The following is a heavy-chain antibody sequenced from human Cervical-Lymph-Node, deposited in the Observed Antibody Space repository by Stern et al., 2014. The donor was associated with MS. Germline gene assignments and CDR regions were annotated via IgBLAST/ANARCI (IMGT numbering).Heavy chain of an antibody. V-gene: IGHV3-48*01. Sequence: VQLMQSGGGLVQPGGSLRLSCVASGSTFSTYTINWVRQAPGKGLEWISHISSDSNTIFYAESVEGRFTISRDNAKNSLYLQMNSLRAEDTAVYYCASHSRGWTYFDYWGQGALVTVSS. CDR1: GSTFSTYT. J-gene: IGHJ4*02. D-gene: IGHD6-19*01. CDR3: ASHSRGWTYFDY. CDR2: ISSDSNTI.